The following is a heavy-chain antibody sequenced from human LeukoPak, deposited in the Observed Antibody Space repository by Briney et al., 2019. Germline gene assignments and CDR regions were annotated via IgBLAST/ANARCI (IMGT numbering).Heavy chain of an antibody. CDR2: INHSGST. CDR3: ARVFQSVQQLGPGGYYYYMDV. J-gene: IGHJ6*03. Sequence: PSETLSLTCAVYGGSFSGYYWSWIRQPPGKGLEWIGEINHSGSTNYNPSLKSRVTISVDTSKNQFFLKLSSVTAADTAVYYCARVFQSVQQLGPGGYYYYMDVWGKGTTVTVSS. D-gene: IGHD6-13*01. CDR1: GGSFSGYY. V-gene: IGHV4-34*01.